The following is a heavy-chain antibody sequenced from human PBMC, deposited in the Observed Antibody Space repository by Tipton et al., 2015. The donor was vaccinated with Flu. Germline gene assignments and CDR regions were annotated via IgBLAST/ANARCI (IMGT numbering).Heavy chain of an antibody. J-gene: IGHJ5*02. CDR3: ARTYDPFNWFDP. D-gene: IGHD3-22*01. V-gene: IGHV4-38-2*01. CDR2: IYHSGTT. Sequence: TLSLTCDVSGYSITSAYYWGWVRQPPGQGLEWIGSIYHSGTTYYNPSLKSRVIISVDTSKNQFSLRLRSVTAADTAEYYCARTYDPFNWFDPWGQGTLVTVSS. CDR1: GYSITSAYY.